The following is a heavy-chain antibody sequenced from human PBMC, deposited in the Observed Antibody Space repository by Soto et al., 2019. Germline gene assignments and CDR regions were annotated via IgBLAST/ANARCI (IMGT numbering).Heavy chain of an antibody. CDR2: IYYSGTT. D-gene: IGHD2-2*01. V-gene: IGHV4-59*01. CDR3: VIIPLGYCFSTTCSPYYFDY. Sequence: PSETLSLTCTVSGGSISSYYWTWIRQPPGKGLERIGYIYYSGTTNYNPSLRSRVTISLDTSKNQFSLKLTSVTAADTAVYYCVIIPLGYCFSTTCSPYYFDYWGQGTLVTVSS. CDR1: GGSISSYY. J-gene: IGHJ4*02.